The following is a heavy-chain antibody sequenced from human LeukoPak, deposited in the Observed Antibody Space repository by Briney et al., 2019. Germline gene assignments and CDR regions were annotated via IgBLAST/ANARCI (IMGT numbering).Heavy chain of an antibody. CDR2: INAGNGNT. V-gene: IGHV1-3*01. CDR3: ARDGGAWRFGELFYTD. Sequence: AASVKVSCKASGYTFTKCAMHWVRQAPGQRLEWMGWINAGNGNTKYSQKFQGRVTITRDTSASTAYMELSSLRSEDTAVYYCARDGGAWRFGELFYTDWGQGTLVTVSS. J-gene: IGHJ4*02. CDR1: GYTFTKCA. D-gene: IGHD3-10*01.